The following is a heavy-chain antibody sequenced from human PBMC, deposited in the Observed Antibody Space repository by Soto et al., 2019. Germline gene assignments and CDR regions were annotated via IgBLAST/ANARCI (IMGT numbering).Heavy chain of an antibody. V-gene: IGHV3-74*01. Sequence: EVQLVESGGGLVQPGESLRLSCVASGFTFSSYWMHWIRQAPGKGLVWVSRVSSDGSSTVYANSVKGRLTISRDNAKNTLYLQMNSLRDEDTAMYYCARGQPNYSAFDSWGQGTLVTVSS. CDR3: ARGQPNYSAFDS. D-gene: IGHD4-4*01. CDR1: GFTFSSYW. CDR2: VSSDGSST. J-gene: IGHJ4*02.